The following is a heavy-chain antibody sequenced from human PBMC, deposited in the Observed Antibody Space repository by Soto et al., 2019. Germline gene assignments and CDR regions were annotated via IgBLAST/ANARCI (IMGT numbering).Heavy chain of an antibody. CDR2: ISETGPYT. V-gene: IGHV3-23*01. CDR1: GFTFNHYA. J-gene: IGHJ3*01. Sequence: GGSLRLSCAASGFTFNHYAMTSVRHAPGKGLEWVSSISETGPYTYFADVVKGGFTVTRDKSKNSLYLLVDSLGAQNTAVYYCAKKGGSGFVWGKSPLEWCPETM. D-gene: IGHD3-16*01. CDR3: AKKGGSGFVWGKSPLE.